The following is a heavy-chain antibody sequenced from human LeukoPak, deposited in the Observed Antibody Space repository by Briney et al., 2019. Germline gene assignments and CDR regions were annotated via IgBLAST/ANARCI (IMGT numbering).Heavy chain of an antibody. CDR3: ARASYDFWSGYYGGEYYFDY. J-gene: IGHJ4*02. CDR1: GYTFTGYY. V-gene: IGHV1-2*02. Sequence: ASVKVSCKASGYTFTGYYMHWVRQAPGQGLEWMGWINPNSGGTNYAQKFQGRVTMTRDTSISTAYMELSRLRSDDTAVYYCARASYDFWSGYYGGEYYFDYWGQGTLVTVSS. D-gene: IGHD3-3*01. CDR2: INPNSGGT.